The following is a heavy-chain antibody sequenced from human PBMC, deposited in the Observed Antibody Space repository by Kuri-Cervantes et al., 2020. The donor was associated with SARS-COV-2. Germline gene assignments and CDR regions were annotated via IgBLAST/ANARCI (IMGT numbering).Heavy chain of an antibody. V-gene: IGHV1-2*04. CDR2: TNPNSGGT. Sequence: ASVKVSCKASGYTFTGYYMHWVRQAPGQGLEWMGWTNPNSGGTNYAQKFQGWVTMTRDTSISTVYMELSSLRDEDTAVYYCASDTSSWSSDYYDMDVWGQGTTVTVSS. CDR1: GYTFTGYY. J-gene: IGHJ6*02. CDR3: ASDTSSWSSDYYDMDV. D-gene: IGHD2-2*01.